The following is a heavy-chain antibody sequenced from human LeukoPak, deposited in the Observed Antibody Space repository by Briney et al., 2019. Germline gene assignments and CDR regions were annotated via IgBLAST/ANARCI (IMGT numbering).Heavy chain of an antibody. CDR1: GGSISSSSYY. CDR3: ARGPIAAAGDDAFDI. V-gene: IGHV4-39*07. CDR2: IYYSGST. J-gene: IGHJ3*02. D-gene: IGHD6-13*01. Sequence: PSETLSLTCTVSGGSISSSSYYWGWIRQPPGKGLEWIGSIYYSGSTYYNASLKSRVTISVDTSKNQFSLKLSSVTAADTAVYYCARGPIAAAGDDAFDIWGQGTMVTVSS.